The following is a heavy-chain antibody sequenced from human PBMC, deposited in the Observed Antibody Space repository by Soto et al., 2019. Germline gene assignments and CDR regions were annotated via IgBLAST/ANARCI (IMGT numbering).Heavy chain of an antibody. CDR2: INAGNGNT. V-gene: IGHV1-3*05. Sequence: QVQLVQSGAEEKKPGASVKVSRKASGYTFTSYAMHWVRQAPGQRLEWMGWINAGNGNTKYSQKFQGRVTITRDTSANTAYKELSSLRSEDTAVYYCARGIAVAVGYWGQGTLVTVSS. CDR1: GYTFTSYA. D-gene: IGHD6-19*01. CDR3: ARGIAVAVGY. J-gene: IGHJ4*02.